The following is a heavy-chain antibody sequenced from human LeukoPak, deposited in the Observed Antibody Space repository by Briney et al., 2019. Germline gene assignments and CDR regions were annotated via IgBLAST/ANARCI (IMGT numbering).Heavy chain of an antibody. CDR2: INAGNGNT. D-gene: IGHD6-13*01. CDR1: GYTLTTYA. CDR3: ARDPIGSRWPYYFDY. Sequence: GASVKVSCKASGYTLTTYAMHWVRQAPGQRLEWMGWINAGNGNTKYSQKFQARVTITRDTSASTAYMELRSLRSEDTAVYYCARDPIGSRWPYYFDYWGQGTLVTVSS. V-gene: IGHV1-3*01. J-gene: IGHJ4*02.